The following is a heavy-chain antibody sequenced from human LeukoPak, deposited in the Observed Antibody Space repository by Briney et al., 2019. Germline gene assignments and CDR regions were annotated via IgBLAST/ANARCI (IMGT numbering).Heavy chain of an antibody. D-gene: IGHD3-10*01. CDR2: TYYRSKWSN. CDR3: ARGGSGSPSGFHH. V-gene: IGHV6-1*01. J-gene: IGHJ1*01. Sequence: SQTLSLTCAISGDSVSSNSGGWNWIRQSPSRGLEWLGRTYYRSKWSNDYAGFVKSRITINPDKSKNQFYLQLNTVTPEDTGVYYCARGGSGSPSGFHHWGQGTLVTVSS. CDR1: GDSVSSNSGG.